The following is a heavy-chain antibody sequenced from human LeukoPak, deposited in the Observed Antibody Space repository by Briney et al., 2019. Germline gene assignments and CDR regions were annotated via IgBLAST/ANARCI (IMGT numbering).Heavy chain of an antibody. D-gene: IGHD3-10*01. J-gene: IGHJ4*02. CDR2: INPNSGGT. CDR1: GYTFTGYY. V-gene: IGHV1-2*02. Sequence: ASVKVSCKASGYTFTGYYMHWVRQAPGQGLGWMGWINPNSGGTNYAQKFQGRGTMTRDTSISTAYMELSRLRSDDTAVYYCARDITYYYGSGGHWGQGTLVTVSS. CDR3: ARDITYYYGSGGH.